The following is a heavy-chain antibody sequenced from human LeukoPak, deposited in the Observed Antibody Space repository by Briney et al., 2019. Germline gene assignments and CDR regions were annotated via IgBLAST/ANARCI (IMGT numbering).Heavy chain of an antibody. D-gene: IGHD3-22*01. J-gene: IGHJ4*02. Sequence: SETLSLTCTVSGYSISSGYYWGWIRQPPGKGLEWIGSIYHSGSTYYNPSLKSRVTISVDTSKNQFSLKLSSVTAADTAVYYCARERGYYDSSGPPADMDVWGQGTLVTVSS. V-gene: IGHV4-38-2*02. CDR1: GYSISSGYY. CDR3: ARERGYYDSSGPPADMDV. CDR2: IYHSGST.